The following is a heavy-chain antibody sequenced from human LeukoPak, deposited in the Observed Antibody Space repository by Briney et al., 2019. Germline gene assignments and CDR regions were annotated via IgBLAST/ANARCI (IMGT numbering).Heavy chain of an antibody. J-gene: IGHJ4*02. Sequence: GESLKISCKGSGYIFANYWIGWVRQPPGKGPEWMGIIYPGDSDTRYSPSFQGQVTISADKSINTAYLQWSSLKASDSAIYYCARRSNSGHEYFAYWGQGTLVTVSS. CDR2: IYPGDSDT. D-gene: IGHD5-12*01. CDR1: GYIFANYW. CDR3: ARRSNSGHEYFAY. V-gene: IGHV5-51*01.